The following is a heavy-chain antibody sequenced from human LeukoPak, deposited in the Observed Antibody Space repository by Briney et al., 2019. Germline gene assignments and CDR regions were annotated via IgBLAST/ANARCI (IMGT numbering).Heavy chain of an antibody. J-gene: IGHJ3*02. D-gene: IGHD1-26*01. CDR3: ARQETSSYNGAFDI. V-gene: IGHV3-74*01. Sequence: PGGSLRLSCAASGFTFSGFWMHWVRQAPGKGLVWVSCISFDGSDATYADSVKGRFTISRDNAKNSLYLQMNSLRADDTAVYHCARQETSSYNGAFDIWGQGTMVTVSS. CDR2: ISFDGSDA. CDR1: GFTFSGFW.